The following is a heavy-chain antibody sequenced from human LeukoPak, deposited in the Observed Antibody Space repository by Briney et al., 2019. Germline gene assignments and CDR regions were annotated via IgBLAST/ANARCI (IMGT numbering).Heavy chain of an antibody. CDR3: ARHQTNNYGSGTPFDY. Sequence: LRLSCAASGFTFSDYYMSWIRQPPGKGLEWIGSIYNTGSTYYSPSLKSRVTISVDTSKNQFSLKLSSVAAADTAVYYCARHQTNNYGSGTPFDYWGQGTLVSVSS. J-gene: IGHJ4*02. V-gene: IGHV4-38-2*01. CDR2: IYNTGST. CDR1: GFTFSDYY. D-gene: IGHD3-10*01.